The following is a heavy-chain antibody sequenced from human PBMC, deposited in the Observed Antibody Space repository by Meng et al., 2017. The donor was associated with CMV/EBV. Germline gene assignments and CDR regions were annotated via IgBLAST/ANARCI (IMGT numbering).Heavy chain of an antibody. Sequence: SETLSLTCNVSGASISSMIYYWGWIRQSPGKGLEWIGSIYYSGTNYHSPSFKSRVTLSIDTAKNQFSMSLRSVSVADTAVYYCARSSGYKAFLDYWGLGMQVTVSS. CDR3: ARSSGYKAFLDY. CDR1: GASISSMIYY. J-gene: IGHJ4*02. V-gene: IGHV4-39*07. D-gene: IGHD5-12*01. CDR2: IYYSGTN.